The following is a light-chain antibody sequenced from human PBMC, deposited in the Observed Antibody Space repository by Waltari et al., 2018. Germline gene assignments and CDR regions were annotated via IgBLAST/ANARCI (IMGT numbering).Light chain of an antibody. CDR1: SSDVGGYNY. V-gene: IGLV2-14*03. J-gene: IGLJ2*01. CDR3: SSYTSSSTLV. Sequence: QSALIQPPSVSGSPGQSITISCTGTSSDVGGYNYVSWYQQHPGKAPQLMIYDVSNRPSVVSNRFAGSKSGNTASLTISGLQAEDEADYYCSSYTSSSTLVFGGGTKLTVL. CDR2: DVS.